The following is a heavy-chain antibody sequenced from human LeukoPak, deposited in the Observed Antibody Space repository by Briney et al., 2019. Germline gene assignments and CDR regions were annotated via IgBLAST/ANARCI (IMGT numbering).Heavy chain of an antibody. Sequence: SETLSLTCAVYGGSFSGYHWSWIRQSPGKGLEWIGEISHTGIASYNPSLKSRVTISVDTSKNQFSLKLSSVTAADTAVYYCARGSSGWYDYWGQGTLVTVSS. CDR2: ISHTGIA. D-gene: IGHD6-19*01. CDR1: GGSFSGYH. V-gene: IGHV4-34*09. CDR3: ARGSSGWYDY. J-gene: IGHJ4*02.